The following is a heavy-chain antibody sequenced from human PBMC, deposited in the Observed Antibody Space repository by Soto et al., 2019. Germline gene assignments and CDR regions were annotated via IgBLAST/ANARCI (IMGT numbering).Heavy chain of an antibody. J-gene: IGHJ4*02. V-gene: IGHV2-26*01. Sequence: QVTLKESGPVLVNPTETLTLTCTVSGFSLSNARMGVSWIRQPPGKALEWLAHIFSNDEKSYSTSLKSRLTISKDTSKSQVVLTMTNMDPVDTATYDCARAPYGDYVFDYWGQGTLVTVSS. CDR2: IFSNDEK. D-gene: IGHD4-17*01. CDR3: ARAPYGDYVFDY. CDR1: GFSLSNARMG.